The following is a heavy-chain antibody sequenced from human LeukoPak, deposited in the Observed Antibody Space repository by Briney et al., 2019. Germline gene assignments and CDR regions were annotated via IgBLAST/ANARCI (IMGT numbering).Heavy chain of an antibody. V-gene: IGHV1-24*01. CDR2: FDPEDGET. D-gene: IGHD3-10*01. CDR1: GYTLTELS. CDR3: ATGITMVRGVTYYYYGMDV. J-gene: IGHJ6*04. Sequence: ASVKVSCKVSGYTLTELSMHWMRQAPGKGLEWMGGFDPEDGETIYAQKFQGRVTMTEDTSTDTAYMELSSLRSEDTAVYYCATGITMVRGVTYYYYGMDVWGKGTTVTVSS.